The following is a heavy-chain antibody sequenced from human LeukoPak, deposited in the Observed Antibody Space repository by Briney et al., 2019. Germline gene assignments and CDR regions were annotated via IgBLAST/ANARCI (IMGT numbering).Heavy chain of an antibody. CDR3: ARHPKYSSGWYFDY. D-gene: IGHD6-19*01. CDR1: GGSISSSSYY. Sequence: SETLSLTRTVSGGSISSSSYYWGWIRQPPGKGLEWIGSIYYSGSTYYNPSLKSRVTISVDTSKNQFSLKLSSVTAADTAVYYCARHPKYSSGWYFDYWGQGTLVTVSS. J-gene: IGHJ4*02. CDR2: IYYSGST. V-gene: IGHV4-39*01.